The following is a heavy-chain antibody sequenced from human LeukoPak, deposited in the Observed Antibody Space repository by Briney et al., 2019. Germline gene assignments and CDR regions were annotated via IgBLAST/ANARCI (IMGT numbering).Heavy chain of an antibody. CDR1: GSTFRGYG. V-gene: IGHV3-21*01. CDR2: ISSSSSNI. J-gene: IGHJ4*02. Sequence: GGSLRLSCAASGSTFRGYGMSWVRQAPGKGLEWVSSISSSSSNIYYADSVKGRFTISRDNAKNSLYLQMNSLRVEDTAVYYCARDSAMGFFDYWGQGTLVTVSS. CDR3: ARDSAMGFFDY. D-gene: IGHD1-26*01.